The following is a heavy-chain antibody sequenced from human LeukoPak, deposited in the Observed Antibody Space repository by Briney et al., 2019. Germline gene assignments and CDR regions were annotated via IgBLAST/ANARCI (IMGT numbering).Heavy chain of an antibody. D-gene: IGHD6-13*01. CDR1: GGSFSGYY. J-gene: IGHJ5*02. V-gene: IGHV4-34*01. CDR2: INHSGST. Sequence: SETLSLTCAVYGGSFSGYYWSWIRQPPGKGLEWIGEINHSGSTNYNPSLKSRVTMSVDTSKNQFSLKLSSVTAADTAVYYCARDPYGQLDWFDPWGQGTLVTVSS. CDR3: ARDPYGQLDWFDP.